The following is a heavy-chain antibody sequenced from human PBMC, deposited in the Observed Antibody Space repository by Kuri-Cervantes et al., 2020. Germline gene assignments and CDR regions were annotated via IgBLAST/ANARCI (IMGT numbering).Heavy chain of an antibody. CDR3: ARVVGDCSSSGCWYYGMDV. J-gene: IGHJ6*02. CDR2: INWNGGST. V-gene: IGHV3-20*04. CDR1: GFTFDDYG. Sequence: GESLKISCAASGFTFDDYGMSWVRQAPGKGLEWVSGINWNGGSTGYADSVKGRFTISRDNAKNSLYLQMSSLRAEDTAVYYCARVVGDCSSSGCWYYGMDVWGQGTTVTVSS. D-gene: IGHD2-2*01.